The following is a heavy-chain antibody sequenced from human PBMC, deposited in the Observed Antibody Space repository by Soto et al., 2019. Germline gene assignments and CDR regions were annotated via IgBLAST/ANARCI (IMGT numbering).Heavy chain of an antibody. Sequence: TLSLTFAVSGDSITSGCYSWSGIRQPPGKGLEGIGDIFHSGDTYYHPALKSRVIISIDRSKNQFSLNLSSATAADTAIYYCARDIRYCTSNSCRTLGFDIWGQGTVVTVSS. CDR2: IFHSGDT. CDR1: GDSITSGCYS. J-gene: IGHJ3*02. CDR3: ARDIRYCTSNSCRTLGFDI. V-gene: IGHV4-30-2*01. D-gene: IGHD2-2*01.